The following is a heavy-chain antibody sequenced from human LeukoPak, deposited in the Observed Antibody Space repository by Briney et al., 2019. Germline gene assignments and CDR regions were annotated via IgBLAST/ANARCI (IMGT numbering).Heavy chain of an antibody. CDR1: GFTFSSYS. J-gene: IGHJ4*02. Sequence: KAGGSLRLSCAASGFTFSSYSMNWVRQAPGKGLEWVSSISRSSNYIYYADSVKGRFTISRGNAKNSLYLQINSLRAEDTSVYYCARGENNYGYYYFDYWGQGTLVTVSS. D-gene: IGHD5-24*01. V-gene: IGHV3-21*01. CDR2: ISRSSNYI. CDR3: ARGENNYGYYYFDY.